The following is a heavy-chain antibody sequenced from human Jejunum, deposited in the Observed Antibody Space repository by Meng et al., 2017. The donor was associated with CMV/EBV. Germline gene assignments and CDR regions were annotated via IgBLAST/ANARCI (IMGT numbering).Heavy chain of an antibody. CDR2: ISTYNGNT. V-gene: IGHV1-18*01. CDR3: ARVEVGITSGDY. D-gene: IGHD1-26*01. CDR1: GYTVTNYG. J-gene: IGHJ4*02. Sequence: DKLVRAGGEVKKPGDSLKVSCKASGYTVTNYGITWVRQARGQGIEWMGWISTYNGNTNYAQTLQGRVNMTTDTSTSTAYMELRSLRSDDTAVYYCARVEVGITSGDYWGQGTLVTVSS.